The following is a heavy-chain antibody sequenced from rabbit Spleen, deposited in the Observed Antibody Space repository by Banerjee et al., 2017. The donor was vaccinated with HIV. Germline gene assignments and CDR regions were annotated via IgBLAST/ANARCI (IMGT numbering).Heavy chain of an antibody. Sequence: QSLEESGGGLVQPEGSLALTCKASGFSFSSSDYICWVRQAPGKGLEWISCIAGSSSGFTYSATWAKGRFTISKTSSTTVTLQMTSLTVADTATYFCARDLAAWNSGSYAFNLWGPGTLVTVS. CDR3: ARDLAAWNSGSYAFNL. D-gene: IGHD1-1*01. CDR2: IAGSSSGFT. V-gene: IGHV1S40*01. J-gene: IGHJ4*01. CDR1: GFSFSSSDY.